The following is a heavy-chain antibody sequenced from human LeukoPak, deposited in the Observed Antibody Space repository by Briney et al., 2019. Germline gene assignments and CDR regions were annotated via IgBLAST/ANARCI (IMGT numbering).Heavy chain of an antibody. D-gene: IGHD3-3*01. CDR2: IKFDGSDK. CDR1: GFTLSSHW. V-gene: IGHV3-7*01. CDR3: ARLSVFLESFLPYYYMDV. Sequence: GGSLRLPCSVSGFTLSSHWMSWVRQAPGRGLEWVANIKFDGSDKYFVDSVKGRFTISRDNPKNSVYLQMNSLRAEDTAVYYCARLSVFLESFLPYYYMDVWGKGTTVIVSS. J-gene: IGHJ6*03.